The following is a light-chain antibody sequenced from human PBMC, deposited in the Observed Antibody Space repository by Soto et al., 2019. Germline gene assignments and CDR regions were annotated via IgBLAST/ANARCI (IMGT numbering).Light chain of an antibody. Sequence: QSVLTQPPSASGSPGQSVTISCTGTSSDVGGYSYVSWYQKHPGKAPKLMIYEVSKRPSGVPDRFSGSKSGNTASLTVSGLQAEDEADYYCSSYAGSNNFVVFGGGTQLTVL. CDR2: EVS. CDR1: SSDVGGYSY. V-gene: IGLV2-8*01. J-gene: IGLJ2*01. CDR3: SSYAGSNNFVV.